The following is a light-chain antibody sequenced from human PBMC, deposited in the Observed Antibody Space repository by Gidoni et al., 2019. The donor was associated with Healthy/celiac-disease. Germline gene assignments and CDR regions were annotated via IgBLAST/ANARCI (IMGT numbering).Light chain of an antibody. V-gene: IGLV2-14*01. Sequence: QSPLTQPASVSGSPGQSITIACTGTSSDVGGYNYVSWYQQHPGKAPKLMIYEVSNRPSGVSNRFSGSKSGNTASLTISGLQAEDEADYYCSSYTSSSTLSWVFGGGTKLTVL. J-gene: IGLJ3*02. CDR2: EVS. CDR3: SSYTSSSTLSWV. CDR1: SSDVGGYNY.